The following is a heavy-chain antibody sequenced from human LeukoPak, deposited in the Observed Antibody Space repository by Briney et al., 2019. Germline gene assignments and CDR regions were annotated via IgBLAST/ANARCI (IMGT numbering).Heavy chain of an antibody. CDR3: AKGGDYGDYEGFDY. CDR2: ISWNSGSI. D-gene: IGHD4-17*01. V-gene: IGHV3-9*01. J-gene: IGHJ4*02. Sequence: GRSLRLSCAASGFTFDDYAMHWVRQAPGKGLEWVRGISWNSGSIGHADSVKGRFTISRDNAKNSLYLQMNSLRAEDTALYYCAKGGDYGDYEGFDYWGQGTLVTVSS. CDR1: GFTFDDYA.